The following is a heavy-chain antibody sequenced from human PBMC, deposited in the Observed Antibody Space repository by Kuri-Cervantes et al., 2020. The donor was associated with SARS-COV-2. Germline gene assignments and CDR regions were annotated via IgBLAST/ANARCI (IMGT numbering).Heavy chain of an antibody. V-gene: IGHV4-59*01. J-gene: IGHJ5*02. CDR3: AREHIVGVSGSWFDP. CDR1: GGSISSYY. CDR2: IYYSGST. D-gene: IGHD1-26*01. Sequence: SETLSLTCTVSGGSISSYYWSWIRQHPGKGLEWIGYIYYSGSTYYNPSLKSRVTISVDTSKNQFSLKLSSVTAADTAVYYCAREHIVGVSGSWFDPWGQGTLVTVSS.